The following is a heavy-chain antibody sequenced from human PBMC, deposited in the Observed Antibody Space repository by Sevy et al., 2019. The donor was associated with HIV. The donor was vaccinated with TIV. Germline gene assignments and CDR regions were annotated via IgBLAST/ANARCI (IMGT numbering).Heavy chain of an antibody. D-gene: IGHD2-2*01. J-gene: IGHJ3*02. V-gene: IGHV4-34*01. CDR2: INHSGST. CDR3: ARHCSGTSCSHAFDI. Sequence: SETLSLTCAVYGGSFIGYYWSWIRQPPGKGLEWIGEINHSGSTNYNPSLKSRVTISVDTSKNQFSLKLSSVTAADTALYYCARHCSGTSCSHAFDIWGQGTMVTVSS. CDR1: GGSFIGYY.